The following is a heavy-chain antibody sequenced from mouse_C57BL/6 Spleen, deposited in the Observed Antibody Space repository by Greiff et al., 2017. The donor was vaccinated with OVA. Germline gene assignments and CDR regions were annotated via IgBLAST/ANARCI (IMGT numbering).Heavy chain of an antibody. V-gene: IGHV1-81*01. CDR2: IYPRSGNT. Sequence: QVQLQQSGAELARPGASVKLSCKASGYTFTSYGISWVKQRPGQGLEWIGEIYPRSGNTYYNEKFKGKATLTADKSSSTAYMELRSLTSEDSAVYFCARSSNYVYYAMDYWGQGTSVTVSS. CDR3: ARSSNYVYYAMDY. CDR1: GYTFTSYG. D-gene: IGHD2-5*01. J-gene: IGHJ4*01.